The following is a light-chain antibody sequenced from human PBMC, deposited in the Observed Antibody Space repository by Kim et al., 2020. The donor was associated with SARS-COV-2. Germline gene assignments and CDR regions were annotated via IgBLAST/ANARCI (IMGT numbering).Light chain of an antibody. CDR3: CSYAGSYTLV. J-gene: IGLJ2*01. CDR2: DVT. Sequence: GQSVTISCTGTSRDVGGYNYVSWYQQHPDKAPRLMIFDVTKRPSGVPDRFSGSKSGDTASLTISGLQADDDADYYCCSYAGSYTLVFGGGTQLTVL. V-gene: IGLV2-11*03. CDR1: SRDVGGYNY.